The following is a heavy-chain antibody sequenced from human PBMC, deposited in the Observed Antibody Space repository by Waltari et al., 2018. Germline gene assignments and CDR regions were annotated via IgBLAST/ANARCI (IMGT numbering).Heavy chain of an antibody. CDR1: GRSSSIRSCY. J-gene: IGHJ4*02. CDR3: GRLESAGNIY. Sequence: QLQLQESGPGLVTPSETLSLTCTVSGRSSSIRSCYWGWIRQTPGKGREWNGSIYYPYGNHYHPSRRSRVAISVDSSKRQLYLSLSAVTAADGAVDYCGRLESAGNIYWGQRTRFTVSS. V-gene: IGHV4-39*01. CDR2: IYYPYGN. D-gene: IGHD6-25*01.